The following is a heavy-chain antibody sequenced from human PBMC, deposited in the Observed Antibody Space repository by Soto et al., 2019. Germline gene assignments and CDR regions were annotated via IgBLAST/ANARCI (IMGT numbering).Heavy chain of an antibody. D-gene: IGHD3-22*01. CDR3: SKGPWKYYDSSGYYYDFDY. V-gene: IGHV3-30*18. CDR1: GFTFSSYG. Sequence: GGSLRLSCAASGFTFSSYGMHWVRQAPGKGLEWVAVISYDGSNEYYADSVKGRFTISRDNSKNTLYLQMNSLRAEDTAVYYCSKGPWKYYDSSGYYYDFDYWGQGTLVTVSS. J-gene: IGHJ4*02. CDR2: ISYDGSNE.